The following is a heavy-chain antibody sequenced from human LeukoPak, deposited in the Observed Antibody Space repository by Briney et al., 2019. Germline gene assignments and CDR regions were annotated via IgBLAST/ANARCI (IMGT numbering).Heavy chain of an antibody. CDR3: ARIHHLLFGRAHFDY. V-gene: IGHV3-48*03. J-gene: IGHJ4*02. CDR1: GFTFSSYE. Sequence: GGSLRLSCAVSGFTFSSYEMNWVRQAPGKGLEWVSYISSSGSTIYYADSVKGRFTISRDNAKNSLYLQMNSLRAEDTAVYYCARIHHLLFGRAHFDYWGQGALVTVSS. CDR2: ISSSGSTI. D-gene: IGHD3-16*01.